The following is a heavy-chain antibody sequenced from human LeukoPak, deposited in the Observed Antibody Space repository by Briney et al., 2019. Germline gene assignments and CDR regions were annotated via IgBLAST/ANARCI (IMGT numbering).Heavy chain of an antibody. V-gene: IGHV1-2*02. CDR3: ARGDRYQLNHRPLIAY. J-gene: IGHJ4*02. CDR2: INPNSGGT. D-gene: IGHD2-2*01. Sequence: GASVKVSCKASGYTFTGYYMHWVRQAPGQGLEWMGWINPNSGGTNYAQKFQGRVTMTRDTSISTAYMELSRLRSDDTAVYYCARGDRYQLNHRPLIAYWGQGTLVTVSS. CDR1: GYTFTGYY.